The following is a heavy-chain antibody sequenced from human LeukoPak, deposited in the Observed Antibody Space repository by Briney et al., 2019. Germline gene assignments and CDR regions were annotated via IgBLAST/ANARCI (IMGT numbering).Heavy chain of an antibody. J-gene: IGHJ4*02. CDR2: ISWNSGSI. CDR3: AKGPTVTTWSFLDY. CDR1: GFTFDDYA. V-gene: IGHV3-9*01. D-gene: IGHD4-17*01. Sequence: GGSLRLSCAASGFTFDDYAMHWVRQAPGKGLEWVSGISWNSGSIGYADSVKGRFTISRDNAKNSLYLQMNSLRAEDTALYYCAKGPTVTTWSFLDYWGQGTLVTVSS.